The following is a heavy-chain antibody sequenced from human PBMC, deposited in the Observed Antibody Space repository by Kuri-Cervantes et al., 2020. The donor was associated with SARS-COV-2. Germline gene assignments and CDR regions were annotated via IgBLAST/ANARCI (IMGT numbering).Heavy chain of an antibody. D-gene: IGHD6-19*01. J-gene: IGHJ3*02. V-gene: IGHV3-11*04. CDR3: ARIPGYSSGWLAFDI. CDR2: ISGSGSTI. Sequence: GGSLRLSCAASGFTFSDYYMSWIRQAPGKGLEWVSYISGSGSTIYYADSVKGRFTISRDNAKNSLYLQMNSLRAEDTAVYYCARIPGYSSGWLAFDIWGQGTMVTVSS. CDR1: GFTFSDYY.